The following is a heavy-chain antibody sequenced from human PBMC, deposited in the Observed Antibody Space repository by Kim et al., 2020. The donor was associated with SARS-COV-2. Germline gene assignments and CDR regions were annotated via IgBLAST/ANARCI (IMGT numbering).Heavy chain of an antibody. CDR3: ARDNKHLYYDSSGYYSIFDY. CDR2: IWYDGSNK. CDR1: GFTFSSYG. J-gene: IGHJ4*02. Sequence: GGSLRLSCAASGFTFSSYGMHWVRQAPGKGLEWVAVIWYDGSNKYYADSVKGRFTISRDNSKNTLYLQMNSLRAEDTAVYYCARDNKHLYYDSSGYYSIFDYWGQGTLVTVSS. V-gene: IGHV3-33*01. D-gene: IGHD3-22*01.